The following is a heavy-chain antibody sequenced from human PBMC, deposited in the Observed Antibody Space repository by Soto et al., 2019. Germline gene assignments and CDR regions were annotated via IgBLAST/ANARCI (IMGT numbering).Heavy chain of an antibody. Sequence: QVQLVQSGAEVKKPGASVKVSCKASGYTFTSYDINWVRQATGQGLEWMGWMNPNSGNTGYAQKFQGRVTMNRNTSISTAYLGLSSLGSEDTAVYYCARSPAGMVATYWFGPWGQGTLVTVSS. V-gene: IGHV1-8*01. J-gene: IGHJ5*02. CDR3: ARSPAGMVATYWFGP. CDR2: MNPNSGNT. CDR1: GYTFTSYD. D-gene: IGHD5-12*01.